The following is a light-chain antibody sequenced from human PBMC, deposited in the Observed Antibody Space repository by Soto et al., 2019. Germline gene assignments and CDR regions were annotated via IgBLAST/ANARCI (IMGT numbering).Light chain of an antibody. CDR3: QQYGSSPL. CDR2: GAS. CDR1: QSVSSSY. Sequence: EIVLTQSPGTLSLSPGERATLSCRASQSVSSSYLAWYQQKPGQAPRLLIYGASRRPTGIPDRFSGSGSGTDFTLTISSLEPEDFAVYFWQQYGSSPLFGQGTKVEI. J-gene: IGKJ1*01. V-gene: IGKV3-20*01.